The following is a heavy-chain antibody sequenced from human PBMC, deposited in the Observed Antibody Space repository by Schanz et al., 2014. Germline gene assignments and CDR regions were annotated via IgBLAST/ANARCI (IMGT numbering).Heavy chain of an antibody. Sequence: SCAASGFSFSDYYMSWIRQAPGKGLEWISFLNTGSDYINYADSVTGRFTISRDNAKNSLVLQMNSLRAEDTAVYYCARAGYAAENSFDTGREAT. D-gene: IGHD2-2*01. CDR1: GFSFSDYY. V-gene: IGHV3-11*06. CDR3: ARAGYAAENSFDT. J-gene: IGHJ5*02. CDR2: LNTGSDYI.